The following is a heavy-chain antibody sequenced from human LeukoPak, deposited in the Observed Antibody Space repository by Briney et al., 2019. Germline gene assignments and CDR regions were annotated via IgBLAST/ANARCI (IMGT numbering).Heavy chain of an antibody. Sequence: ASVKVSCKVSGYTLTELSMHWVRQAPGKGLEWMGGFDPEDGETIYAQKFQGRVTMTEDTSTDTAYMELSSLRSEDTAVYYCATTSWGPPRYYYHYMDVWGKGTTVTVSS. D-gene: IGHD6-13*01. CDR3: ATTSWGPPRYYYHYMDV. CDR2: FDPEDGET. V-gene: IGHV1-24*01. J-gene: IGHJ6*03. CDR1: GYTLTELS.